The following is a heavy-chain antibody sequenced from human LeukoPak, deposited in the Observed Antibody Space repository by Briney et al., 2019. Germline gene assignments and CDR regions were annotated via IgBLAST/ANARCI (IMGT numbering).Heavy chain of an antibody. J-gene: IGHJ4*02. CDR2: IYYSGST. CDR1: GGSISSGDYY. CDR3: AREGTGTGFDY. D-gene: IGHD1-7*01. V-gene: IGHV4-30-4*01. Sequence: SQTLSLTCTVSGGSISSGDYYWSWIRQPPGKGLEWIGSIYYSGSTYYNPSLKSRVTISVDTSKNQFSLKLSSVTAADTAVYYCAREGTGTGFDYWGQGTLVTVSS.